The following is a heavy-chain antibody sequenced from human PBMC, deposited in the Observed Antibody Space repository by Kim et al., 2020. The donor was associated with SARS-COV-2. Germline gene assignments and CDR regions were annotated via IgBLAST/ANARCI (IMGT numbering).Heavy chain of an antibody. J-gene: IGHJ6*02. CDR2: ISSSSSYI. V-gene: IGHV3-21*01. D-gene: IGHD3-9*01. Sequence: GGSLRLSCAASGFTFSSYSMNWVRQAPGKGLEWVSSISSSSSYIYYADSVKGRFTISRDNAKNSLYLQMNSLRAEDTAVYYCAREGTSYCDILTGYYIYYGIDVWGQGTTVTVSS. CDR1: GFTFSSYS. CDR3: AREGTSYCDILTGYYIYYGIDV.